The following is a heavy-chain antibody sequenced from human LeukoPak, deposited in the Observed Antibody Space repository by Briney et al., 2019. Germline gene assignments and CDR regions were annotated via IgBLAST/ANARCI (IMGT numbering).Heavy chain of an antibody. J-gene: IGHJ5*02. CDR1: GGSFSGYY. CDR3: ASRSTLVVPAANWFDP. D-gene: IGHD2-2*01. V-gene: IGHV4-34*01. CDR2: INHSGST. Sequence: SETLSLTCAVYGGSFSGYYWSWIRQPPGKGLEWIGEINHSGSTNYNPSLKSRVTISVDTSKNQFSLKLSSVTAADTAVYYCASRSTLVVPAANWFDPWGQETLVTVSS.